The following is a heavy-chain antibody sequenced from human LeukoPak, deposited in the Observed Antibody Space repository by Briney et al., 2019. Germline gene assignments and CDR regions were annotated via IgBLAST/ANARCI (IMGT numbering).Heavy chain of an antibody. CDR1: GGSISRYY. CDR3: ARVRRRITMVRGDNYYFDY. J-gene: IGHJ4*02. D-gene: IGHD3-10*01. CDR2: KDYSGST. Sequence: SETLSLTCTVSGGSISRYYWSWIRQPPGKGLEWIGYKDYSGSTNYNRSLKSRVTISVDTSKNQFSLKLSSVTAADTAVYYCARVRRRITMVRGDNYYFDYWGQGTLVTVSS. V-gene: IGHV4-59*12.